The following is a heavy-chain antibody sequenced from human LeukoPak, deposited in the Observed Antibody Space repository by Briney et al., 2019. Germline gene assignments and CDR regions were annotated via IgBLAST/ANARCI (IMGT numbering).Heavy chain of an antibody. J-gene: IGHJ4*02. Sequence: SQTLSLTCTVSGGSISSGGYYWSWIRQHPGKSLEWIGYIYYSGSTYYNPSLKSRVTISVDTSKNQFSLKLSSVTAADTAVYYCARRGNRDGYNFWGQGTLVTVSS. CDR3: ARRGNRDGYNF. CDR2: IYYSGST. D-gene: IGHD5-12*01. CDR1: GGSISSGGYY. V-gene: IGHV4-31*03.